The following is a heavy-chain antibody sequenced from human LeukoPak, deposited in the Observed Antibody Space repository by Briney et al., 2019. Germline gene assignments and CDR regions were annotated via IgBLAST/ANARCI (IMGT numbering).Heavy chain of an antibody. D-gene: IGHD2-8*01. V-gene: IGHV3-30-3*01. J-gene: IGHJ4*02. CDR2: ISYDGSNK. CDR1: GFTFSSYA. Sequence: GGSLRLSCAASGFTFSSYAMHWVRQAPGKGLEWVAVISYDGSNKYYADSVKGRFTISRDNSKNTLYLQMNSLRAEDTAVYYCAKTTYGENWGQGTLVTVSS. CDR3: AKTTYGEN.